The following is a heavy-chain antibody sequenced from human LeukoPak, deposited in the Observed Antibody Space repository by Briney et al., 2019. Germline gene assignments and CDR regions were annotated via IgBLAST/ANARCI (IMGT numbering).Heavy chain of an antibody. CDR3: ARLYSGSYLDY. CDR1: RFTFSSYY. D-gene: IGHD1-26*01. CDR2: TKKDGSEK. V-gene: IGHV3-7*01. J-gene: IGHJ4*02. Sequence: AGSRTLSCAASRFTFSSYYMSWVRQAPGKGREWVANTKKDGSEKYHVDSVKGPLTISRDNARISLYLQMNSLRAEDTAVYYCARLYSGSYLDYWGQGTLVTVSS.